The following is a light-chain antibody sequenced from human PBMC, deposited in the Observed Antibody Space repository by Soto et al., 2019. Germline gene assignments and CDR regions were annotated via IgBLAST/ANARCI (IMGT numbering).Light chain of an antibody. CDR2: GAS. V-gene: IGKV3-20*01. J-gene: IGKJ1*01. Sequence: EVVLTQSPGALSLSPGERATLSCRASQSISSSFIAWYQQKPGQAPRLLISGASGRATGIPDRFSASGSGTDCTLTIRGLEPEDFAVYYCQQYDSSPETFGQGTKVDIK. CDR3: QQYDSSPET. CDR1: QSISSSF.